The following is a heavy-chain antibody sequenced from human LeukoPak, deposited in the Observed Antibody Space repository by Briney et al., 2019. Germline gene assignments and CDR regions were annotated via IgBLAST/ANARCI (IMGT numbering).Heavy chain of an antibody. CDR1: GYTFTGYY. CDR2: INPNSGGT. CDR3: ARADPQDIVVVVAAPTFFDC. Sequence: ASVKVSCKASGYTFTGYYMHWVRQAPGQGLEWMGWINPNSGGTNYAQKFQGRVTMTRDTSISTAYMELSRLRSDDTAVYYCARADPQDIVVVVAAPTFFDCWGQGTLVTVSS. V-gene: IGHV1-2*02. D-gene: IGHD2-15*01. J-gene: IGHJ4*02.